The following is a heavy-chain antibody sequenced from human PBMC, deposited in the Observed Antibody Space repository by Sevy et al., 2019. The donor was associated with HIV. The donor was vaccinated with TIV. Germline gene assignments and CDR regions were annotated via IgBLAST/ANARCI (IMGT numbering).Heavy chain of an antibody. J-gene: IGHJ2*01. V-gene: IGHV4-59*01. CDR1: GGSISFYY. D-gene: IGHD3-22*01. CDR2: IYYSGST. CDR3: ARGYYESSGYGWYFDL. Sequence: SETLSLTCTVSGGSISFYYWSWIRQPPGKGLEWIGYIYYSGSTNYKPSLKSRVTMSVDTSKNQFSLKLSSVTAADTAVYYCARGYYESSGYGWYFDLWGRGTLVTVSS.